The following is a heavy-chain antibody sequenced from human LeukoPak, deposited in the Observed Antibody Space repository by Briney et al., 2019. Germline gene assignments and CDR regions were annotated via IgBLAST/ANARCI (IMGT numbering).Heavy chain of an antibody. D-gene: IGHD5-18*01. Sequence: LSLTCAVYGGSFSGYYWSWIRQAPGKGLEWVSYISSSGSTIYYADSVKGRFTISRDNAKNSLYLQMNSLRAEDTAVYYCARETEDSADVWGQGTTVTVSS. V-gene: IGHV3-11*01. CDR1: GGSFSGYY. CDR2: ISSSGSTI. CDR3: ARETEDSADV. J-gene: IGHJ6*02.